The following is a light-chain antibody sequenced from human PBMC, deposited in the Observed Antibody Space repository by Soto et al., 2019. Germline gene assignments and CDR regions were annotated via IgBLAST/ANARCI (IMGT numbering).Light chain of an antibody. CDR3: QQTYITPIT. J-gene: IGKJ5*01. V-gene: IGKV1-39*01. CDR1: QTINNN. Sequence: DIEMTQAAASLSASVGGRVTISCRTSQTINNNLNWYQQRPGKAPKLLIYSSSSLMSGVPPRFSGSGSGTDFTLTISSLQLEDFATYFCQQTYITPITFGQGTRLDIK. CDR2: SSS.